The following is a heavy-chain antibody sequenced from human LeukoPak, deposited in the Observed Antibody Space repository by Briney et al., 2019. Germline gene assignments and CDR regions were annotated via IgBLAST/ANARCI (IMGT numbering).Heavy chain of an antibody. J-gene: IGHJ3*02. Sequence: SETLSLTCTVSGASIRSHYWSWIRQPPGKGLEWIGYMYYSGNSNYNPALKSRVTISVDTSKNQFSLKMISVTPADTAVFYCARAERSVDAFDIWGQGTMVTVSS. CDR2: MYYSGNS. CDR1: GASIRSHY. CDR3: ARAERSVDAFDI. V-gene: IGHV4-59*11. D-gene: IGHD1-26*01.